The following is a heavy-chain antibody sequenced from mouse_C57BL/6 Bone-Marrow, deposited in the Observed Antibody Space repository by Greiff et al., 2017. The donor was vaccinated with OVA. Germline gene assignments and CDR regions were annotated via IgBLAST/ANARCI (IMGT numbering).Heavy chain of an antibody. J-gene: IGHJ3*01. V-gene: IGHV5-15*01. D-gene: IGHD1-1*01. CDR2: ISNLAYSI. CDR1: GFTFSDYG. Sequence: EVMLVESGGGLVQPGGSLKLSCAASGFTFSDYGMAWVRQAPRKGPEWVAFISNLAYSIYYADTVTGRFTISRENAKNTLYLEMSSLRSEDTAMYYCARQGYYGSSTWFAYWGQGTLVTVSA. CDR3: ARQGYYGSSTWFAY.